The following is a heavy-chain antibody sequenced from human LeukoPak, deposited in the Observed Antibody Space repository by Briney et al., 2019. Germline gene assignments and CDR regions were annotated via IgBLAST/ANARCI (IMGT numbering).Heavy chain of an antibody. CDR3: AREMDYYDSRPIDY. J-gene: IGHJ4*02. CDR2: ISSSGDTI. V-gene: IGHV3-48*03. D-gene: IGHD3-22*01. Sequence: GGSLRLSCAASGFTFNSYAMNWVRQAPGKGLEWVSYISSSGDTIYYADSVNGRFTISRDSAKNSLYLQMNSLRAEDTAVYYCAREMDYYDSRPIDYWGQGTLVTVSS. CDR1: GFTFNSYA.